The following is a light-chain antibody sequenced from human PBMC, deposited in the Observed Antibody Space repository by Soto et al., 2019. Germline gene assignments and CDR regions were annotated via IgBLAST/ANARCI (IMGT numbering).Light chain of an antibody. V-gene: IGKV3-15*01. Sequence: EIGMTQSPATLSMAPGERATLSCRASQSINSNLAWYQQKPGQAPRLLIYGASTRATGIPARFSGSGSGTDFTLTISSLQSEDFAIYYCQQYNNWPPLYTFGQGTKLENK. J-gene: IGKJ2*01. CDR1: QSINSN. CDR3: QQYNNWPPLYT. CDR2: GAS.